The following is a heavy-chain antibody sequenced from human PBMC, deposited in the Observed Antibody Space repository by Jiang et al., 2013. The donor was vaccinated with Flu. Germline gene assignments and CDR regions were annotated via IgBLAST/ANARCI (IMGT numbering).Heavy chain of an antibody. CDR2: INPNSGGT. Sequence: GYYMHWVRQAPGQGLEWMGWINPNSGGTNYAQKFQGRVTMTRDTSISTAYMELSRLRSDDTAVYYCATPPIYYDSSGYDDYWGQGTLVTVSS. CDR1: GYY. J-gene: IGHJ4*02. CDR3: ATPPIYYDSSGYDDY. V-gene: IGHV1-2*02. D-gene: IGHD3-22*01.